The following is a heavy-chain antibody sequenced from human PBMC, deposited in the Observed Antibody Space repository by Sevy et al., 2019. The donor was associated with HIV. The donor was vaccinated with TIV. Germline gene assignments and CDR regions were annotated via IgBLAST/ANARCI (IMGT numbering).Heavy chain of an antibody. CDR1: GGSFSGYY. CDR3: ARGLADYYGSGSSYYFDY. J-gene: IGHJ4*02. D-gene: IGHD3-10*01. Sequence: SETLSLTCAVYGGSFSGYYWSWIRQPPGKGLEWIGEINHSGSTNYNPSLKSRVTISVDTSKNQFSLKLSSVTAADTAVFYCARGLADYYGSGSSYYFDYWGQGTLVTVSS. V-gene: IGHV4-34*01. CDR2: INHSGST.